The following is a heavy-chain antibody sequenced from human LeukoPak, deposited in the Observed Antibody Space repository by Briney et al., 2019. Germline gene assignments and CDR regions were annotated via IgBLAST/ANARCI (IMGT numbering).Heavy chain of an antibody. CDR2: IKKDGSEK. CDR3: ASELPSSSWYDY. Sequence: GGSLRLSCAASGFAFGDYWMTWVRQAPGKGLEWVANIKKDGSEKYYVASVRGRFTISRDNAKNSLYPQMNSLRAEDTAVYYCASELPSSSWYDYWGQGTLVTVSS. CDR1: GFAFGDYW. D-gene: IGHD6-13*01. V-gene: IGHV3-7*01. J-gene: IGHJ4*02.